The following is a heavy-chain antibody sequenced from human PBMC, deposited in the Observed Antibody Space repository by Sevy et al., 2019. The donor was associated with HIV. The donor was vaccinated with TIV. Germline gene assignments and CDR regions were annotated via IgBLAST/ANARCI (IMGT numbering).Heavy chain of an antibody. Sequence: GGSLRLSCAASGFTFSSYSMNWVRQAPGKGLEWVSSISSSSSYIYYADSVKGRFSISRDNAKNSLYLQMNSLRAEDTAVYYCARKRYCSSTSCYTGFDYWGQGTLATVSS. D-gene: IGHD2-2*02. J-gene: IGHJ4*02. CDR2: ISSSSSYI. CDR3: ARKRYCSSTSCYTGFDY. V-gene: IGHV3-21*01. CDR1: GFTFSSYS.